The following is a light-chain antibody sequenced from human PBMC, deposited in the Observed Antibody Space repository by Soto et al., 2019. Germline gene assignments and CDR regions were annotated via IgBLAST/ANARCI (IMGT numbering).Light chain of an antibody. CDR3: QQGLDTPVT. CDR1: QSITTY. Sequence: DIQMTQSPSSLSASVGDRVTITCRASQSITTYLNWYQQKPGKAPTFLIYGASSLQSGVPPRFSGSGSGTAFTLTISDLQPEDFATYYCQQGLDTPVTFGQGTRLEI. V-gene: IGKV1-39*01. J-gene: IGKJ5*01. CDR2: GAS.